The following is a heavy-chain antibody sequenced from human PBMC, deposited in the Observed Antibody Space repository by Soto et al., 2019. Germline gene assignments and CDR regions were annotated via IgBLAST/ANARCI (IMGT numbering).Heavy chain of an antibody. CDR1: GTPINSADFY. Sequence: QLRESGPGLVKPSQTLSLTCTVSGTPINSADFYWTWIRQPPGKSLEWIGYIYYSGTTFHNPSLRSRISMSVDTSKNQFSLRLNSVTAADTAVYYCARGYDFAGFSPYGLDVWGQGTTVTVSS. V-gene: IGHV4-30-4*01. D-gene: IGHD3-3*01. CDR2: IYYSGTT. CDR3: ARGYDFAGFSPYGLDV. J-gene: IGHJ6*02.